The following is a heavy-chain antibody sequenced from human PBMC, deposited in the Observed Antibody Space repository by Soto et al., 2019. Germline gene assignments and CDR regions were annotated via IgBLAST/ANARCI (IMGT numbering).Heavy chain of an antibody. V-gene: IGHV3-23*01. CDR3: ARQVGGTVARSGYYRSNYMDV. CDR2: ISGSGGST. J-gene: IGHJ6*03. Sequence: PGGSLRLSCAASGLTFSSYAMSWVRQAPGKGLEWVSAISGSGGSTYYADSVKGRFTISRDNSKNTLYLQMNSLRAEDTSVYYCARQVGGTVARSGYYRSNYMDVWGKGTTVTVSS. CDR1: GLTFSSYA. D-gene: IGHD3-3*01.